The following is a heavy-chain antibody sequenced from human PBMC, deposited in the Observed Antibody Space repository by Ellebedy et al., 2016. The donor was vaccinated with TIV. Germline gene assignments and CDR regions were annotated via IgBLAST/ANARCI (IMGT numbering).Heavy chain of an antibody. CDR1: GGSISNYY. V-gene: IGHV4-59*08. J-gene: IGHJ4*02. Sequence: MPSETLSLTCTVSGGSISNYYWSWIRQPPGKGLEWIGYIYYSGSTNYNPSLKSRVTISLDTSKNQFSLKLSSVTAADTAVYYCASRPRYDILTGYAFDSWGQGTLVTVSS. CDR3: ASRPRYDILTGYAFDS. CDR2: IYYSGST. D-gene: IGHD3-9*01.